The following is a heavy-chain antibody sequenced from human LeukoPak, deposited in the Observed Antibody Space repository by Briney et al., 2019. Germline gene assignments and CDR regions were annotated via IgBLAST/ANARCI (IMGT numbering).Heavy chain of an antibody. Sequence: GRSLRLSCAASGFSFGSYAMHWVRQSPDKGLEWVAIIRSDGTYKDYLESVEGRFTISRDNSKTMLYLEMNALRPEDTAVYYCVKNLDSSPGFFDYWGRGSLVTVFS. CDR2: IRSDGTYK. J-gene: IGHJ4*01. CDR3: VKNLDSSPGFFDY. V-gene: IGHV3-30*02. D-gene: IGHD3-22*01. CDR1: GFSFGSYA.